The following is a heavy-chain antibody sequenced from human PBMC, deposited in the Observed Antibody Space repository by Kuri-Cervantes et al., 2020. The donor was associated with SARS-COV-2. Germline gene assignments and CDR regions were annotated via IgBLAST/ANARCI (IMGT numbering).Heavy chain of an antibody. V-gene: IGHV1-69*04. CDR1: GYTFTSYD. D-gene: IGHD1-26*01. Sequence: SVKVSCKASGYTFTSYDINWVRQATGQGLEWMGRIVPILDTANSAQNFQGRVTITADKSTNTAYMELSSLRDEDTAVYYCATVSLRESGSLAAAFDHWGQGTLVTVSS. CDR3: ATVSLRESGSLAAAFDH. CDR2: IVPILDTA. J-gene: IGHJ4*02.